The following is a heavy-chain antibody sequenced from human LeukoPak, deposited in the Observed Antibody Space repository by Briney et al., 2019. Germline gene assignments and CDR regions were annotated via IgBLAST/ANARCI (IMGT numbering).Heavy chain of an antibody. CDR1: GSTFSSYS. CDR2: ISGSGGST. CDR3: AKFSIYCSSTSCYSHPVGY. V-gene: IGHV3-23*01. J-gene: IGHJ4*02. Sequence: GGSLRLSCAASGSTFSSYSMNWVRQAPGKGLEWVSAISGSGGSTYYADSVKGRFTISRDNSKNTLYLQMNSLRAEDTAVYYCAKFSIYCSSTSCYSHPVGYWGQGTLVTVSS. D-gene: IGHD2-2*01.